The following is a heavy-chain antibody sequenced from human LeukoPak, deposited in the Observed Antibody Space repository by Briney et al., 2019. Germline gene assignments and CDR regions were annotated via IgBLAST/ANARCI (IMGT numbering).Heavy chain of an antibody. V-gene: IGHV4-59*01. D-gene: IGHD3-10*01. CDR3: ASWILYGSGSPP. CDR2: IYYSGST. Sequence: SETLSLTCTVSGGSISSYYWSWIRQPPGKGLEWIGYIYYSGSTNYNPSLKSRFTISVDTSKSQFSLQLSSVTAADTAVYYCASWILYGSGSPPWGQGTLVTVSS. J-gene: IGHJ5*02. CDR1: GGSISSYY.